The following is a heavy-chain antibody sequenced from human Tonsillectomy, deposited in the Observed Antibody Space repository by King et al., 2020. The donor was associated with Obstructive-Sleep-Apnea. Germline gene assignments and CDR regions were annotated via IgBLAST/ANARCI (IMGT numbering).Heavy chain of an antibody. D-gene: IGHD1-26*01. V-gene: IGHV3-66*01. CDR2: IYSVEST. CDR3: ASSGDFGAFDI. Sequence: VQLVESGGGLVQPGGSLRLSCAASGFSVSVSSNFLSWVRQAPGKGLEWVSVIYSVESTFYADSVQGRFTISRDNSKNTLYLQMSSLRAEDTAVYYCASSGDFGAFDIWGQGTMVTVSS. CDR1: GFSVSVSSNF. J-gene: IGHJ3*02.